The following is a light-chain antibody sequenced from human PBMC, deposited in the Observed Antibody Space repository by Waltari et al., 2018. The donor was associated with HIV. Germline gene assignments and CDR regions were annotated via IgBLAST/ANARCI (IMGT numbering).Light chain of an antibody. J-gene: IGKJ2*01. CDR3: QQSYSTPMYT. CDR2: AAS. CDR1: QSISNY. Sequence: DIQMTQSPSSLSASVGDRVTITCRASQSISNYLNWYLQKPGKAPKLLIYAASSLQSGVPSRFSGGGSGTDFTLTISSLQPEDFATYYCQQSYSTPMYTFGQGTKLEIK. V-gene: IGKV1-39*01.